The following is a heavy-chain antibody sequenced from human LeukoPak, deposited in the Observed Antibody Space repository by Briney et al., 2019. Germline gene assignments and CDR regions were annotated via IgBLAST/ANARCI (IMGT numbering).Heavy chain of an antibody. CDR3: ARSTSFWSGYYVWFDP. CDR2: IYYSGST. Sequence: SDTLSLTCTVSGGSISSYYWSWIRQPPGKGLEWIGYIYYSGSTNYNPSLKSRVTISVDTSKNQFSLKLSSVTAADTAVYYCARSTSFWSGYYVWFDPWGQGTLVTVSS. V-gene: IGHV4-59*07. CDR1: GGSISSYY. D-gene: IGHD3-3*01. J-gene: IGHJ5*02.